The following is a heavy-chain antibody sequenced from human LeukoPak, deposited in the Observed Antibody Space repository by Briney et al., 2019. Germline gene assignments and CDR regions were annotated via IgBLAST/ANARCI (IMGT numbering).Heavy chain of an antibody. J-gene: IGHJ3*02. CDR2: IYTSGST. D-gene: IGHD2-2*02. V-gene: IGHV4-4*07. Sequence: PSQTLSLTCTVSGGSISSYYWSWIRQPAGKGLEWIGRIYTSGSTNYNPSLKSRVTMSVDTSKNQFSLKLSSVTAADTAVYYCARDLNLIVPAAIDAFDIWGQGTMVTVSS. CDR3: ARDLNLIVPAAIDAFDI. CDR1: GGSISSYY.